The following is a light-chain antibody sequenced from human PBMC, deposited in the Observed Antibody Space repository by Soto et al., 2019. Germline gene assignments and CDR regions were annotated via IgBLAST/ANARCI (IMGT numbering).Light chain of an antibody. J-gene: IGKJ2*01. CDR2: GAS. CDR1: QSVNNNY. CDR3: QQYATKPRT. Sequence: EIVLTQSPGTLSLSPGERATLSCRASQSVNNNYLAWYQHRLGQAPRLLIHGASNRATGIPDRFSGSGSGTDFILTISRLEPEDCALYYCQQYATKPRTFGQVTKLEIK. V-gene: IGKV3-20*01.